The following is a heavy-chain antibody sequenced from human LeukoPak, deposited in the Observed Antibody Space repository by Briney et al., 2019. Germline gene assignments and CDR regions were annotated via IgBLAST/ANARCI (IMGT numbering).Heavy chain of an antibody. CDR1: GFTFRSFG. D-gene: IGHD3/OR15-3a*01. J-gene: IGHJ6*02. Sequence: GGSLRLSCAASGFTFRSFGMNWVRQAPGKGLEWVSGIYTNGRDTRYADSVKGRFTISRDNSKNTLYLQMHSLRVEDTAVCYCAHLVWEYVGGLDVWGQGTTVTVSS. CDR3: AHLVWEYVGGLDV. CDR2: IYTNGRDT. V-gene: IGHV3-23*05.